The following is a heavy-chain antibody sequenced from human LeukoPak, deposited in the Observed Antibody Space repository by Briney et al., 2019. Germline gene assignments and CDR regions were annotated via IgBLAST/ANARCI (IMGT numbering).Heavy chain of an antibody. Sequence: EASVKVSCKASGYTFTSYGISWVRQAPGQGLEWMGRIIPILGIANYAQKFQGRVTITADKSTSTAYMELSSLRSEDTAVYYCAREHPITFGGVIVIRSAFDIWGQGTMVTVSS. CDR3: AREHPITFGGVIVIRSAFDI. D-gene: IGHD3-16*02. J-gene: IGHJ3*02. CDR2: IIPILGIA. V-gene: IGHV1-69*04. CDR1: GYTFTSYG.